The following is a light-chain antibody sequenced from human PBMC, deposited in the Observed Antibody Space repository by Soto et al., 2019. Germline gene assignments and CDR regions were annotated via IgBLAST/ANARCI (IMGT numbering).Light chain of an antibody. Sequence: QSALTQPASVSGSPGQSITISCTGTSSDVGGYNYVSWYQQHPGKAPKLMIYEVSYRPSGVSNRFSGSKSGNTASLTISGLQAEDEADYYCTSYTGSSTPYVFGTGTKGTVL. CDR3: TSYTGSSTPYV. CDR2: EVS. CDR1: SSDVGGYNY. J-gene: IGLJ1*01. V-gene: IGLV2-14*01.